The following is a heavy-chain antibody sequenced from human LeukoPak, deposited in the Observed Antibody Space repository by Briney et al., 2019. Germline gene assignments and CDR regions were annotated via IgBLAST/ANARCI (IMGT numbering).Heavy chain of an antibody. CDR1: GFTFSSYW. CDR3: AKVGEMATTYYFDY. Sequence: GGSLRLSCAASGFTFSSYWMHWVRQAPGKGLVWVSRINSDGSSTSYADSVKGRFTISRDNAKNTLYLQMNSLRAEDTALYYCAKVGEMATTYYFDYWGQGTLVTVSS. V-gene: IGHV3-74*01. D-gene: IGHD5-24*01. J-gene: IGHJ4*02. CDR2: INSDGSST.